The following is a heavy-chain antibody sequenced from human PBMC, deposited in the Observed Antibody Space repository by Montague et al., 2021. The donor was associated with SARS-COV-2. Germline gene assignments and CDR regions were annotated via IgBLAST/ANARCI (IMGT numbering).Heavy chain of an antibody. J-gene: IGHJ5*02. D-gene: IGHD1-26*01. Sequence: SLRLSCAASGFTVSINFMTWVRQAPGKGLEWVSVIFSGGSTYYADSVKGRFTISRDNSKNTLYLQMNSLRAEDTAVYYCARAVGATREWFDPWGQGTLVSVSS. CDR1: GFTVSINF. CDR2: IFSGGST. CDR3: ARAVGATREWFDP. V-gene: IGHV3-53*01.